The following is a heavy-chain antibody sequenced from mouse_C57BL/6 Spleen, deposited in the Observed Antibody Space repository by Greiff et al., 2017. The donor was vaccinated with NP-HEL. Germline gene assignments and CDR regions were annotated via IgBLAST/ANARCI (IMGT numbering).Heavy chain of an antibody. V-gene: IGHV2-2*01. CDR3: AKITTVVDDYYAMDY. Sequence: VQRVESGPGLVQPSQSLSITCTVSGFSLTSYGVHWVRQSPGKGLEWLGVIWSGGSTDYNAAFISRLSISTDNSKSQVFSKMNSLQADDTAIYYCAKITTVVDDYYAMDYWGQGTSVTVSS. J-gene: IGHJ4*01. CDR2: IWSGGST. D-gene: IGHD1-1*01. CDR1: GFSLTSYG.